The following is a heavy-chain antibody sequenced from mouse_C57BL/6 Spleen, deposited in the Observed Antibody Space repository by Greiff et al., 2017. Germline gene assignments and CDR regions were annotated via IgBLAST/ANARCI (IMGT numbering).Heavy chain of an antibody. Sequence: QVQLKQPGAELVRPGSSVKLSCKASGYTCTSYWMHWVKQRPIQGLEWIGNIDPSDSDTYYNQKFKDKATLTVDKSSSTAYMQLSGVTSEDSAVYYCAREDYGSSCGYAMEYGGQGASVTVSS. CDR2: IDPSDSDT. CDR1: GYTCTSYW. D-gene: IGHD1-1*01. V-gene: IGHV1-52*01. CDR3: AREDYGSSCGYAMEY. J-gene: IGHJ4*01.